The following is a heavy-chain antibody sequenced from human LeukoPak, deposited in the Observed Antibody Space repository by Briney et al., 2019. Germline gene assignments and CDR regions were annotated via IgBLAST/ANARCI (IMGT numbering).Heavy chain of an antibody. CDR2: ISAYNGNT. CDR3: ARDRGLYCSSTSCYTQHYYFDY. J-gene: IGHJ4*02. V-gene: IGHV1-18*01. CDR1: GYTFTSYG. Sequence: ASVKVSCKASGYTFTSYGISWVRQAPGQGLEWMGWISAYNGNTNYAQKLQGRVTMTTDTSTSTAYMELRSLRSDDKAVYYCARDRGLYCSSTSCYTQHYYFDYWGQGTLVTVSS. D-gene: IGHD2-2*02.